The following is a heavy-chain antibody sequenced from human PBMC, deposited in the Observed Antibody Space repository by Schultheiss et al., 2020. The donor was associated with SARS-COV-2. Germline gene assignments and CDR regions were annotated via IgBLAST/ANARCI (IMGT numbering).Heavy chain of an antibody. V-gene: IGHV4-39*02. CDR1: GGSITSATYYY. J-gene: IGHJ6*02. Sequence: SQTLSLTCGVSGGSITSATYYYWGWIRQPPGRSLEWIGSIYYSGETYYSASLKGRVSISADTSKNKFSLRLISVTAADAGVYYCARDSGYCSGGSCYLYYYGMDVWGQGTTVTVSS. CDR2: IYYSGET. CDR3: ARDSGYCSGGSCYLYYYGMDV. D-gene: IGHD2-15*01.